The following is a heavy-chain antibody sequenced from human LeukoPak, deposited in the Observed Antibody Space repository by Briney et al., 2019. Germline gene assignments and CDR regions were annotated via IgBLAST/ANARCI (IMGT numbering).Heavy chain of an antibody. CDR1: GFTFDDYG. J-gene: IGHJ6*03. D-gene: IGHD2-15*01. CDR3: AREVRHYCSGGSCYSHYYYYYMDV. Sequence: GGSLRLSCAASGFTFDDYGMSWVRQAPGKGLEWVSGINWNGGSTGYADSVKGRFTISRDNAKNSLYLQMNSLRAEDTALYCCAREVRHYCSGGSCYSHYYYYYMDVWGKGTTVTVSS. V-gene: IGHV3-20*04. CDR2: INWNGGST.